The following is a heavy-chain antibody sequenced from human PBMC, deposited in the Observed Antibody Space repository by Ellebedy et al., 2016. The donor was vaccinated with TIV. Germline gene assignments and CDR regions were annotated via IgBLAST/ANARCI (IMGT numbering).Heavy chain of an antibody. D-gene: IGHD6-13*01. Sequence: GGSLRLSXAASGFTFSSYGMPWVRQAPGKGLEWVAVIWYDGSNKYYGDSVTGRFTVSRDNSKNTLYLQMSSLRAEDTAVYYCARTRVEGAAAGIQIWHDGFDIWGQGTMVTVSS. V-gene: IGHV3-33*01. CDR3: ARTRVEGAAAGIQIWHDGFDI. CDR2: IWYDGSNK. J-gene: IGHJ3*02. CDR1: GFTFSSYG.